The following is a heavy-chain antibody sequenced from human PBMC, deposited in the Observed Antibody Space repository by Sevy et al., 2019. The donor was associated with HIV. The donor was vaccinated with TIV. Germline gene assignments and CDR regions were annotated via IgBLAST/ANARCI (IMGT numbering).Heavy chain of an antibody. CDR1: GFTFSSYA. V-gene: IGHV3-33*01. Sequence: GESLKISCAASGFTFSSYAIHWVRQAPGKGLEWVAVIWYDGSNKYYADSVKGRFTISRDNSKNTLHLQMKSLRAEDTAEYYCVRDDNDFWSGYYASENYYYGMDVWGQGTSVTVSS. CDR3: VRDDNDFWSGYYASENYYYGMDV. J-gene: IGHJ6*02. D-gene: IGHD3-3*01. CDR2: IWYDGSNK.